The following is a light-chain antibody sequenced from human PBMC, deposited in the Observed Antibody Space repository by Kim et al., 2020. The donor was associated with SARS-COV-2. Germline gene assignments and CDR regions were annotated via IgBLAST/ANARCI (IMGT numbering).Light chain of an antibody. CDR2: RDS. V-gene: IGLV3-9*01. Sequence: SYELTQPLSVSVALGQTARITCGGNNIGSKNVHWYQQKPGQAPVLVIYRDSNRPSGIPERFSGSNSGNTATLTISRAQAGDEADYYCQVWDSSTAIFGTGPKVTVL. CDR3: QVWDSSTAI. CDR1: NIGSKN. J-gene: IGLJ1*01.